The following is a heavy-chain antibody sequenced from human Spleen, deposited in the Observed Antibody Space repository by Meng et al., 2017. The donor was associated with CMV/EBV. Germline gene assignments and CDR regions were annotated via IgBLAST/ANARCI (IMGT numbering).Heavy chain of an antibody. Sequence: GGSLRLSCAASGFTFSSYEMNWVRQAPGKGLEWVSYISSSGSTIYYADSVKGRFTISRDNAKNSLYLQMNSLRAEDTAVYYCARDFSHNGMDVWGQGITVTVSS. CDR2: ISSSGSTI. CDR1: GFTFSSYE. CDR3: ARDFSHNGMDV. V-gene: IGHV3-48*03. J-gene: IGHJ6*02.